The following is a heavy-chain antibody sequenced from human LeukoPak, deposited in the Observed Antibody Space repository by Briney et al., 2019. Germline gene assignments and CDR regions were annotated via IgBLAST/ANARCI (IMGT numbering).Heavy chain of an antibody. Sequence: PGGSLRLSCAASGFTFSSYWMNWARQAPGKGLEWVAVISYDGSNKYYADSVKGRFTISRDNSKNTLYLQMNSLRAEDTAVYYCAREGPRGNSQFDYWGQGTLVTVSS. CDR1: GFTFSSYW. CDR2: ISYDGSNK. V-gene: IGHV3-30-3*01. CDR3: AREGPRGNSQFDY. J-gene: IGHJ4*02. D-gene: IGHD2/OR15-2a*01.